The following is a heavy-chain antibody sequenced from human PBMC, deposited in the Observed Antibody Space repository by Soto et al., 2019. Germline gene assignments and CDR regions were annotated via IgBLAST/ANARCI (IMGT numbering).Heavy chain of an antibody. Sequence: QLQLQESGPGLVKPSETLSLTCTVSGGSISSSSFHWGWIRQPPGKGLEWIGSIYYSGSTYYSPSLKIRVTLXXDXTTXQFTLKLSSVTAADTAVYYCARRERAAGTDWWFDPWGQGTLVTVSS. D-gene: IGHD6-13*01. CDR3: ARRERAAGTDWWFDP. V-gene: IGHV4-39*01. J-gene: IGHJ5*02. CDR2: IYYSGST. CDR1: GGSISSSSFH.